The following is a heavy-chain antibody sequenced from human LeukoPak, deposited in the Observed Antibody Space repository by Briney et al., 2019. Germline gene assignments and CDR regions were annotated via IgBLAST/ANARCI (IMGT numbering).Heavy chain of an antibody. D-gene: IGHD4-17*01. CDR1: GFTFSNAW. Sequence: PGGSLRLSCAASGFTFSNAWMSWVRQAPGKGLEWVGRIKSKTGGGTTDYAAPVKGRFTISRDDSKNTLYLQMNSLKTEDTAVYYCFNDYGDYAPGYWGQGTLVTVSS. V-gene: IGHV3-15*01. CDR3: FNDYGDYAPGY. CDR2: IKSKTGGGTT. J-gene: IGHJ4*02.